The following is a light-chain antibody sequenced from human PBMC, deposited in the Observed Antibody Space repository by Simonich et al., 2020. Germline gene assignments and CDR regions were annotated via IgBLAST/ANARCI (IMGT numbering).Light chain of an antibody. CDR3: QQFNSYRIT. CDR1: QGISSS. Sequence: AIQLTQSPSSLSASVGDRVTITCRASQGISSSLAWYQQKPGKAPKLLSYDASSLESGVPSRFSGSGSGTDFTLTISSLQPEDFATYYCQQFNSYRITFGQGTRLEIK. CDR2: DAS. V-gene: IGKV1-13*02. J-gene: IGKJ5*01.